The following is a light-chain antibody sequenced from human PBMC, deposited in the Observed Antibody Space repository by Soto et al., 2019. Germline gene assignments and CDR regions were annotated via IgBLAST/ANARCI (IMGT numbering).Light chain of an antibody. J-gene: IGKJ4*01. CDR2: AAS. CDR1: QSVSSN. V-gene: IGKV3-15*01. Sequence: EIVMTQSPATLSVSPGERATLSCRASQSVSSNLAWYQQKPGQAPRLLIYAASTRATGIPARFSGIGSGTAFTLTISSLQSEDFAVYYCQQYSNWPLTFGGGTKMEIK. CDR3: QQYSNWPLT.